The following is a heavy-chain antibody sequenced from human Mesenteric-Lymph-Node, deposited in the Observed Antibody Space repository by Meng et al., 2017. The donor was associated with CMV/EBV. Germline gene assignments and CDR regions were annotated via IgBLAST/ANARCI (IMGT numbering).Heavy chain of an antibody. V-gene: IGHV1-8*03. CDR2: MNPNSGES. CDR3: ARGSPSAYCSDNRCYFGADY. CDR1: FIDYD. D-gene: IGHD2-2*01. Sequence: FIDYDINWVRQATGQGLEWMGWMNPNSGESGFEQKFQGRVTVMRDTSISTFYMDLSSLRPEDTAVYYCARGSPSAYCSDNRCYFGADYWGQGTLVTVSS. J-gene: IGHJ4*02.